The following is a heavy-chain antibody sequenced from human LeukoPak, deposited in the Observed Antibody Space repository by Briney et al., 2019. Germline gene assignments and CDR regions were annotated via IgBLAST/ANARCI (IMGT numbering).Heavy chain of an antibody. V-gene: IGHV3-23*01. CDR2: LTASGGNT. Sequence: GGSLRLSCAASGFTFSSYAMGWVGQAPGKGLEWVSALTASGGNTYYADSVKGRFTISRDNSKNTLYLQMNGLRDEDTAVYYCATRREVPLRWWSFDLWGRGTLVTVSS. CDR1: GFTFSSYA. D-gene: IGHD4-23*01. CDR3: ATRREVPLRWWSFDL. J-gene: IGHJ2*01.